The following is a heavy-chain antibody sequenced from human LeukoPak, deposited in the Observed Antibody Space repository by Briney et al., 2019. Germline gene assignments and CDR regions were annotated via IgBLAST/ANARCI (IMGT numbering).Heavy chain of an antibody. CDR3: ARRWSSGWYDY. CDR2: IYYSGST. D-gene: IGHD6-19*01. CDR1: GGSISSYY. Sequence: PGGSLSLTCTVSGGSISSYYWSWIRQPPGKGLEWIGYIYYSGSTNYNPSLKSRVTISVDTSKNQFSLKLSSVTAADTAVYYCARRWSSGWYDYWGQGTLVTVSS. V-gene: IGHV4-59*08. J-gene: IGHJ4*02.